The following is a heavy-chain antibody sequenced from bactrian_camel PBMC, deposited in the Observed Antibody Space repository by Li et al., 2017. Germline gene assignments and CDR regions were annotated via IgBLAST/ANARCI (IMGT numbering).Heavy chain of an antibody. D-gene: IGHD4*01. CDR3: AAGGLCDYLEFGY. V-gene: IGHV3S55*01. CDR1: YLTGDDYC. J-gene: IGHJ4*01. CDR2: LDSDGST. Sequence: HVQLVESGGGSAQAGGSLRLSCVASYLTGDDYCMGWFRQRPGLEREGVAALDSDGSTTYAEAVKGRFTISKDNAKKTLFLQMNSLKPEDTAMYYCAAGGLCDYLEFGYWGQGTQVTVS.